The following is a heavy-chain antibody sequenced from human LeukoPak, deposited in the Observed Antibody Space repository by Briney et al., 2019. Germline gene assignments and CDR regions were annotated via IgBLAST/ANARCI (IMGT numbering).Heavy chain of an antibody. CDR2: IYHSGTT. Sequence: PSETLSLTCGVSGGSINRNDWWSWVRQAPGKGLEWIGEIYHSGTTNYNPSLKSRVTISVDKSQNQFSLKLISVTAADTAVYYCARSPSGSSSRWFDHWGQGTLVTVSS. CDR1: GGSINRNDW. D-gene: IGHD1-26*01. J-gene: IGHJ5*02. V-gene: IGHV4-4*02. CDR3: ARSPSGSSSRWFDH.